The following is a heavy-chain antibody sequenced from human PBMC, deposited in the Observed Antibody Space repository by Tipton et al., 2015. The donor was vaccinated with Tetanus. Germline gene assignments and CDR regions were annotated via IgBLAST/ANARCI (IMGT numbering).Heavy chain of an antibody. D-gene: IGHD1-7*01. CDR1: GFTFKIYG. Sequence: LRLSCAASGFTFKIYGMHWIRQPPGKGLEWIGYTYYSGSTGYNPSLKSRVTISIDSSKNQFSLKLTSVTAADTAVYYCARDRITGPTGRYYAMDVWGQGTTVTVSS. CDR2: TYYSGST. J-gene: IGHJ6*01. CDR3: ARDRITGPTGRYYAMDV. V-gene: IGHV4-59*01.